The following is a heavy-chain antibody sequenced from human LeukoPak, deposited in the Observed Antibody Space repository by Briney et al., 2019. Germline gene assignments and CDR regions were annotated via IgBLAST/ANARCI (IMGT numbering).Heavy chain of an antibody. CDR2: INPNSGGT. CDR1: GYTFTGYY. CDR3: ARGTDRLGMIVVIITPGVFDV. Sequence: ASVKVSCKASGYTFTGYYMHWVRQAPGQGLEWMGRINPNSGGTNYAQKFQGRVTMTRDTSISTAYMDLRSLRSDDTAVAYCARGTDRLGMIVVIITPGVFDVWAKGQWSPSLQ. V-gene: IGHV1-2*06. D-gene: IGHD3-22*01. J-gene: IGHJ3*01.